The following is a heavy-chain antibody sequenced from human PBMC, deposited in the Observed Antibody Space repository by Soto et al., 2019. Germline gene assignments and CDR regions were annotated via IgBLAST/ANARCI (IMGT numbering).Heavy chain of an antibody. CDR1: GGTFSSYA. V-gene: IGHV1-69*06. D-gene: IGHD3-22*01. J-gene: IGHJ5*02. CDR3: ARDLGYYDSSGYYYRHGPNWFDP. Sequence: SVKVSCKASGGTFSSYAISWVRQAPGQGLEWMGGIIPIFGTANYAQKFQGRVTITADKSTSTAYMELSSLRSEDTAVYYCARDLGYYDSSGYYYRHGPNWFDPWGQGTLVTVSS. CDR2: IIPIFGTA.